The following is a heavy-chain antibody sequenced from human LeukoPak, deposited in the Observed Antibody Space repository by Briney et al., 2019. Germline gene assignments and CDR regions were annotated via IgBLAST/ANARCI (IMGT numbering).Heavy chain of an antibody. Sequence: SETLSLTCTVSGGSISSYYWSWIRQPPGKGLEWIGYIYYSGSTNYNPSLKSRVTISVDTSKNQFSLKLSSVTAADTAVYYCARHHNPRHTYYYDSSGYPYFDYWGRGTLVTVSS. CDR3: ARHHNPRHTYYYDSSGYPYFDY. V-gene: IGHV4-59*08. J-gene: IGHJ4*02. D-gene: IGHD3-22*01. CDR1: GGSISSYY. CDR2: IYYSGST.